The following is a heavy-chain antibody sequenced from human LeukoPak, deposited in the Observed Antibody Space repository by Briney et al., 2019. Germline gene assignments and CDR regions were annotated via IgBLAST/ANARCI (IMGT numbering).Heavy chain of an antibody. J-gene: IGHJ4*02. Sequence: GGSLRLSCAASGFTFNSFGMHWVRQAPGKGLEWVAVISYDGSNKYFADSVKGRFTISRDNSKNTLYLQMNSLRAEDTAVYYCARVLNYYDSSGYYFSYWGQGTLVTVSP. D-gene: IGHD3-22*01. CDR3: ARVLNYYDSSGYYFSY. CDR2: ISYDGSNK. V-gene: IGHV3-30*03. CDR1: GFTFNSFG.